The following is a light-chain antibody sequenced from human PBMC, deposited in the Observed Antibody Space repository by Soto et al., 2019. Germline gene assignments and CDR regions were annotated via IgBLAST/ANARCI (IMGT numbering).Light chain of an antibody. V-gene: IGKV1-9*01. CDR3: QQLNSYPWT. Sequence: DIQLTQSPSFLSASVGGRVTITCRASQGIRSYFAWYQQKPGKAPKLLIYAASTLQSGVPSRFSGSGSGTEFTLTISSLQPEDCATYYCQQLNSYPWTFGQGTKVDIK. CDR1: QGIRSY. CDR2: AAS. J-gene: IGKJ1*01.